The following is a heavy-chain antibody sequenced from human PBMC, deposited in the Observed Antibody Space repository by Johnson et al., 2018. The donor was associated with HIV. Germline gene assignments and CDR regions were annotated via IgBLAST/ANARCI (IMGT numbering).Heavy chain of an antibody. CDR3: ARDRSMGSYYVSDAFDI. CDR2: IKQDGSEK. D-gene: IGHD1-26*01. CDR1: GLTFSNYW. Sequence: EVLLVESGGGLVQPGGSLRLSCAASGLTFSNYWMSWVRQAPGKGLEWVANIKQDGSEKYYVDSVKGRFTISRDNAKNSRYLQMNSLRAEDTAVYYCARDRSMGSYYVSDAFDIWGQGTMVTVSS. V-gene: IGHV3-7*05. J-gene: IGHJ3*02.